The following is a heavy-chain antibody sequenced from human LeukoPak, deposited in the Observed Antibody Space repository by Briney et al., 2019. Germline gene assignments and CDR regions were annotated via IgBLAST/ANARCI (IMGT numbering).Heavy chain of an antibody. D-gene: IGHD2-2*01. J-gene: IGHJ4*02. CDR2: TNPNSGGT. Sequence: ASVKVSCKASGYTFTGSYMHWVRQAPGQGLEWMGWTNPNSGGTNYAQKFQGRVTMTRDTSISTAYMELSRLRSDDTAVYCCAKVSFSSSSCSTKLPFRYWGQGTLVTVSS. CDR3: AKVSFSSSSCSTKLPFRY. CDR1: GYTFTGSY. V-gene: IGHV1-2*02.